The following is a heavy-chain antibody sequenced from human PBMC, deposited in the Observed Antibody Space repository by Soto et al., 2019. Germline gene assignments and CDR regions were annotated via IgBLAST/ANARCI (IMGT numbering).Heavy chain of an antibody. J-gene: IGHJ4*02. CDR1: GDSVSSNSAA. V-gene: IGHV6-1*01. CDR3: ARQGGSSGWYGFDY. CDR2: TYYRSKWYN. Sequence: SQTLPLTCAISGDSVSSNSAAWNWIRQSPSRGLEWLGRTYYRSKWYNDYAVSVKSRITINPDTSKNQFSLQLNSVTPEDTPVYYCARQGGSSGWYGFDYWGQGTLVTVSS. D-gene: IGHD6-19*01.